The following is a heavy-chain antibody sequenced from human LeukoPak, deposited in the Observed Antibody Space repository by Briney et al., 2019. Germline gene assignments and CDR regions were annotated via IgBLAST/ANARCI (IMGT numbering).Heavy chain of an antibody. J-gene: IGHJ4*02. CDR1: GFTFDDYA. CDR2: ISWNSGSI. V-gene: IGHV3-9*01. Sequence: PGGSLRLSCAASGFTFDDYAMHWVRQAPGKGLEWVSGISWNSGSIGYADSVKGRFTISRDNAKNSLYLQMNSLRAEDTAVYYCARAEQWLVFNYWGQGTLVTVSS. CDR3: ARAEQWLVFNY. D-gene: IGHD6-19*01.